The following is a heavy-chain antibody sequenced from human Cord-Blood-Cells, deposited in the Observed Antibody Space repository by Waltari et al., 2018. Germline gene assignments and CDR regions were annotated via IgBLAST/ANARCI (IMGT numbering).Heavy chain of an antibody. J-gene: IGHJ4*02. V-gene: IGHV4-34*01. D-gene: IGHD3-3*01. CDR2: INHSGST. CDR1: GGSFSGYY. CDR3: ARLGRSGYYY. Sequence: QVQLQQWGAGLLKPSETLSLTCAFYGGSFSGYYWGWIRQPPGKGLEWIGEINHSGSTNYNPSLKSRVTISVDTSKNQFSLKLSSVTAADTAVYYCARLGRSGYYYWGQGTLVTVSS.